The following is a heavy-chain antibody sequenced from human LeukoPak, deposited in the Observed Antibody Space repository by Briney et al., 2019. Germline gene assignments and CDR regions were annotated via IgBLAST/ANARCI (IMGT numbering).Heavy chain of an antibody. CDR2: IHYSGST. CDR3: ARGGILTGYYSDY. CDR1: GGSISSSSYY. D-gene: IGHD3-9*01. J-gene: IGHJ4*02. V-gene: IGHV4-39*07. Sequence: PSETLSLTCTVSGGSISSSSYYWGWIRQPPGKGLEWIGSIHYSGSTYYNPSLKSRVTISVDTSKNQFSLKLSSVTAADTAVYYCARGGILTGYYSDYWGQGTLVTVSS.